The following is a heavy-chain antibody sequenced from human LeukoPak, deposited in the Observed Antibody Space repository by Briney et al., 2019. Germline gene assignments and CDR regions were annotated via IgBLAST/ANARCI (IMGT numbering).Heavy chain of an antibody. CDR3: ARDYRGWYYFDY. CDR2: IYYSEST. J-gene: IGHJ4*02. CDR1: GGSINNYY. V-gene: IGHV4-59*01. D-gene: IGHD6-19*01. Sequence: SETLSLTCTVSGGSINNYYWSWIRQSPGQGLEWIGYIYYSESTNNNTSLKSRVTISLDTSKNQFSLKLSSVTVADTAVYYCARDYRGWYYFDYWGQGTLVTVSS.